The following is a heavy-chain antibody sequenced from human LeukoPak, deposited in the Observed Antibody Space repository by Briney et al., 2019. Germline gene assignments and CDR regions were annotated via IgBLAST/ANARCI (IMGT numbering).Heavy chain of an antibody. Sequence: GGSLRLSCAASGFTFSSYALNWVRQAPGKGLEWVSGISDSGFSTYYADSVKGRFTISRDNSKNTLYLHMNSLRAEDTAVYYCAKGRYYGSSVDYWGQGTLVTVSS. CDR2: ISDSGFST. J-gene: IGHJ4*02. CDR3: AKGRYYGSSVDY. CDR1: GFTFSSYA. V-gene: IGHV3-23*01. D-gene: IGHD3-10*01.